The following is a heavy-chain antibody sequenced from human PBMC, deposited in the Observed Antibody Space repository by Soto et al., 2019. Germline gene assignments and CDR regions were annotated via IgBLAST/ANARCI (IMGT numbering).Heavy chain of an antibody. CDR1: GGSTSSGGYS. D-gene: IGHD6-19*01. Sequence: QLQLQESGSGLVKPSQTLSLTCAVSGGSTSSGGYSWSWLRQPPGKGLEWIGYISHSGSTYSNPSLKSRVTLSVDTSKNQFSLRLSSVTAADTAVYYCARGGLLPDYWGQGTLVTVSS. J-gene: IGHJ4*02. V-gene: IGHV4-30-2*01. CDR3: ARGGLLPDY. CDR2: ISHSGST.